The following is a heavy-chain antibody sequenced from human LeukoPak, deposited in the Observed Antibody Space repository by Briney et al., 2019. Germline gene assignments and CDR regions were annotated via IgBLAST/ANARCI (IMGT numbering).Heavy chain of an antibody. V-gene: IGHV3-30*04. CDR3: ARVGFGESPFDY. D-gene: IGHD3-10*01. CDR2: ISYDGSNK. Sequence: GGSLRLSCAASGFTFSSYAMHWVRQAPGKGLEWVAVISYDGSNKYYADSVKGRFTISRDNSKNTLYPQMNSLRAEDTAVYYCARVGFGESPFDYWGQGTLVTVSS. J-gene: IGHJ4*02. CDR1: GFTFSSYA.